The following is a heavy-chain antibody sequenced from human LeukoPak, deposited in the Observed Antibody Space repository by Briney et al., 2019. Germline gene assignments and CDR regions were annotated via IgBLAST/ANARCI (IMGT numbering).Heavy chain of an antibody. CDR3: ARERYSRRQDDAFDI. V-gene: IGHV3-23*01. Sequence: GGSLRLSCAASGFTFSSYAMTWVRQAPGKGLEWVSGISGSGGSTSYADSVKGRFTISRDNAKNTLYLQMNSLRAEDTAVYYCARERYSRRQDDAFDIWGQGTMVTVSS. CDR2: ISGSGGST. J-gene: IGHJ3*02. CDR1: GFTFSSYA. D-gene: IGHD1-14*01.